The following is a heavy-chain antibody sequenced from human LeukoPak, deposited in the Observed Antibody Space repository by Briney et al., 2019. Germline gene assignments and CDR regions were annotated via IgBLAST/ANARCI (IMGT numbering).Heavy chain of an antibody. CDR2: ISGSGDTT. J-gene: IGHJ6*02. CDR3: AKFGMRELLPTGYGMDV. D-gene: IGHD2-15*01. CDR1: GFTFSSYA. V-gene: IGHV3-23*01. Sequence: GGSLRLSCAASGFTFSSYAMRWVRQAPGKGLEWVSDISGSGDTTYYVDSVKGRYTISRDNSKDTLYLQMNSLRAEDTAVYYCAKFGMRELLPTGYGMDVWGQGTTVTVSS.